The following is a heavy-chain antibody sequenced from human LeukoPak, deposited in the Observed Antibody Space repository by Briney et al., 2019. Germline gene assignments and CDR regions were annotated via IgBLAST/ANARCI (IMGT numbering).Heavy chain of an antibody. V-gene: IGHV1-46*01. J-gene: IGHJ4*02. CDR3: ARAGSSGAIDY. Sequence: WMRIINPSGGSTSYAQKFQGRVTMTRDTSTSAVYMELSSLRSEDSAVYYCARAGSSGAIDYWGQGTLVTVSS. CDR2: INPSGGST. D-gene: IGHD3-22*01.